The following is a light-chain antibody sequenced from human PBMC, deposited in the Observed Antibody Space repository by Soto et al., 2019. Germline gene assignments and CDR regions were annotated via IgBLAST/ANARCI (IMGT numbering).Light chain of an antibody. CDR3: MQGTHWPIT. V-gene: IGKV2-30*02. CDR2: KVS. Sequence: DGVMSQSPLYLLVTLGQPASISCRSNPSLVQRDGIAYFSWFQQRPGRSPRRLIYKVSNRDSGVPARFSGSGSGTDFALKISRVEAEDVGVYYCMQGTHWPITFGQGTRLEI. J-gene: IGKJ5*01. CDR1: PSLVQRDGIAY.